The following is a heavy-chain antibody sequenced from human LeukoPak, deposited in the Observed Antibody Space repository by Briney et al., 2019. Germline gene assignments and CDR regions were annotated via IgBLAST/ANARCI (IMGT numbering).Heavy chain of an antibody. CDR2: IYSGGST. D-gene: IGHD6-6*01. Sequence: PGGSLRLSCAASGFTVSSNYMSWVRQAPGKGLEWVSVIYSGGSTYYADSVKGRFTISRDNSKNTLYLQMNSLRAEDTAVYYCARSPSKKSIAALAFDYWGQGTLVTVSS. CDR1: GFTVSSNY. V-gene: IGHV3-53*01. J-gene: IGHJ4*02. CDR3: ARSPSKKSIAALAFDY.